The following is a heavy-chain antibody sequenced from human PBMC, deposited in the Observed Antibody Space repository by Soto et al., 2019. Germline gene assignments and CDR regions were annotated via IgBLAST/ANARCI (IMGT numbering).Heavy chain of an antibody. CDR1: GGTFSSYT. CDR3: ARGGLPGYSSGSHA. Sequence: QVQLVQSGAEVKKPGSSVKVSCKASGGTFSSYTISWVRQAPGQGLEWMGRIIPILGIANYAQKFQGRVTITADKSTSTAYRELSSLRSEDTAVYYCARGGLPGYSSGSHAWGQGTLVTVSS. CDR2: IIPILGIA. V-gene: IGHV1-69*02. D-gene: IGHD6-19*01. J-gene: IGHJ5*02.